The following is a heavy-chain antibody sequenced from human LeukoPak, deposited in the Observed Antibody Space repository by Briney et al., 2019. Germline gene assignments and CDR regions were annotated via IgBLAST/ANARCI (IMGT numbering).Heavy chain of an antibody. CDR3: AIGGPSYYFDY. V-gene: IGHV4-34*01. D-gene: IGHD3-16*01. Sequence: SETLSLTCAVYGGSFSGYYWSWIRQPPGKGLEWIGEINHSGSTNYNPSLKRRVTISVDTSKNQFSLKLSSVTAADTAVYYCAIGGPSYYFDYWGQGTLVTVSS. CDR2: INHSGST. CDR1: GGSFSGYY. J-gene: IGHJ4*02.